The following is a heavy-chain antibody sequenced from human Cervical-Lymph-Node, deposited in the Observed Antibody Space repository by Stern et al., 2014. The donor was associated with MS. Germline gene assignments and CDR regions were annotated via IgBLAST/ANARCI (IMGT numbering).Heavy chain of an antibody. Sequence: EVQLVESGAEVRKPGDSLKISCKTSGYRFINNWIAWVRQVPGKGLEWIGIIYPGDSDIRYSTSFQGHVTISVDKSTSTAYLQWSSLKASDTAVYYCARWSVACDSWGQGALITVSS. CDR2: IYPGDSDI. J-gene: IGHJ4*02. V-gene: IGHV5-51*03. CDR1: GYRFINNW. CDR3: ARWSVACDS. D-gene: IGHD2-21*01.